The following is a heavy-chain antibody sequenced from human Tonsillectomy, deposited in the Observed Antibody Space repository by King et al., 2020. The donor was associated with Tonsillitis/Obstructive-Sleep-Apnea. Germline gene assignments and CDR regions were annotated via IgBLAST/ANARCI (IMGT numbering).Heavy chain of an antibody. D-gene: IGHD2-2*01. Sequence: DVQLVESGGVVVQPGGSLRLSCAASGFTFDDYTMHWVRQAPGKGLEWVSLISWDGGSTYYADSVKGRFTISRDNSKNSLYLQMNSLRTEDTALYSCASLGYCSSTSCSHPFDYWGQGTLVTVSS. CDR1: GFTFDDYT. V-gene: IGHV3-43*01. CDR2: ISWDGGST. J-gene: IGHJ4*02. CDR3: ASLGYCSSTSCSHPFDY.